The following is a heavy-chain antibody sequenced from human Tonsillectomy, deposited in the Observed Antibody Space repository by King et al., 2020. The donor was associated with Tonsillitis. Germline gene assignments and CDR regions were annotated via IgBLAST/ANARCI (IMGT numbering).Heavy chain of an antibody. V-gene: IGHV4-59*01. D-gene: IGHD3-22*01. J-gene: IGHJ4*02. CDR3: ARDQNYYDSSGYYRGGFDH. Sequence: QLQESGPGLVKPSETLSLTCTVSGGSISSYYWSWIRQPPGKGLEWIGYIYYSGSTNYNPSLKSRVTISVDTSKNQFSLKLSSVTAADTAVYYCARDQNYYDSSGYYRGGFDHWGQGTLVTVSS. CDR1: GGSISSYY. CDR2: IYYSGST.